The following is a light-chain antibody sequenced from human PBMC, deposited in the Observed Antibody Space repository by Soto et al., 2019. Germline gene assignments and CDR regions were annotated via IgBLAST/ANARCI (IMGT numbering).Light chain of an antibody. CDR3: QQLNSDPPIYT. CDR1: QGINNY. Sequence: DIQLTQSPSFLSASVGDRVTITCRASQGINNYLAWYQQKSGKAPSLLIYSASTLESGVPSRFSGSGSGTEFTLTISSLQPEDFGTYYCQQLNSDPPIYTFGQGTKLEIK. J-gene: IGKJ2*01. CDR2: SAS. V-gene: IGKV1-9*01.